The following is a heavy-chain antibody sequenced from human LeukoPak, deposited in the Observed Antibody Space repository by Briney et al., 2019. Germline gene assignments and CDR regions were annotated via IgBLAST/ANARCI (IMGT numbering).Heavy chain of an antibody. CDR1: GDSVSSNSAA. J-gene: IGHJ4*02. Sequence: SQTLSLTCAISGDSVSSNSAAWNWIRQSLSRGLEWLGRTYYRSKWYNDYAVSVKSRITINPDTSKNQFSLQLNSVTPEDTAVYYCARETNLNHGSSGYYYFDYWGQGTLVTVSS. D-gene: IGHD3-22*01. CDR2: TYYRSKWYN. CDR3: ARETNLNHGSSGYYYFDY. V-gene: IGHV6-1*01.